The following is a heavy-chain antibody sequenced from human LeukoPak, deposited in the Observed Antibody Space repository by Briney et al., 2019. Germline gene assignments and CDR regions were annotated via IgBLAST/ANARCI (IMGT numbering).Heavy chain of an antibody. CDR1: GFTFSDYY. D-gene: IGHD3-22*01. CDR3: ANSYYYDSSGYPNDAFDI. Sequence: GGSLRLSCAASGFTFSDYYMSWIRQAPGKGLEWVSAISGSGGSTYYADSVKGRFTISRDNSKNTLYLQMNSLRAEDTAVYYCANSYYYDSSGYPNDAFDIWGQGTMVTVSS. J-gene: IGHJ3*02. V-gene: IGHV3-23*01. CDR2: ISGSGGST.